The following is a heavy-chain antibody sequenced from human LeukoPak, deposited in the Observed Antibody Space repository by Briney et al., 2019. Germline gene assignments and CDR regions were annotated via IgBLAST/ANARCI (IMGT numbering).Heavy chain of an antibody. CDR2: IYYSGTT. V-gene: IGHV4-61*01. CDR1: GGSVNSGNYY. Sequence: SETLSLTCTVSGGSVNSGNYYWSWIRQPPGKGLEWIGYIYYSGTTNYNPSLKSRVTISVDTSKNQFSLKLSSVTAADTAVYYCARAGKITIFGVVIINHDAFDIWGQGTMVTVSS. CDR3: ARAGKITIFGVVIINHDAFDI. D-gene: IGHD3-3*01. J-gene: IGHJ3*02.